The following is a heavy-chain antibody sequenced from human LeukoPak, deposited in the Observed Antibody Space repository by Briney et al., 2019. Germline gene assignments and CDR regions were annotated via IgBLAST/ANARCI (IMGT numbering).Heavy chain of an antibody. D-gene: IGHD3-3*01. V-gene: IGHV1-2*02. CDR3: ARHGRFYDAFDI. CDR1: GYTFTGYY. Sequence: ASVKVSCMASGYTFTGYYMHWVRQAPGHGLEWMGWTNPNSGGTNYAQKFQGRVTMTRDTSISTAYMDLSRLRSDDTAVYYCARHGRFYDAFDIWGQGTMVTVSS. J-gene: IGHJ3*02. CDR2: TNPNSGGT.